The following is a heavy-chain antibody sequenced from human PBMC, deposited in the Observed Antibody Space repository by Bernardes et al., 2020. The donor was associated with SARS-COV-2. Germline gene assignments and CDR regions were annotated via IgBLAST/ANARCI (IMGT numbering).Heavy chain of an antibody. V-gene: IGHV2-70*01. CDR3: ARIRWELLSSEVYIDY. J-gene: IGHJ4*02. CDR1: GFSLSTSGMC. D-gene: IGHD1-26*01. CDR2: IDWDDDK. Sequence: SGPTLVKPTQTLTLTCTFSGFSLSTSGMCVSWIRQPPGKALEWLALIDWDDDKYYSTSLKTRLTISKDTSKNQVVLTMTNMDPVDTATYYCARIRWELLSSEVYIDYWGQGTLVTVSS.